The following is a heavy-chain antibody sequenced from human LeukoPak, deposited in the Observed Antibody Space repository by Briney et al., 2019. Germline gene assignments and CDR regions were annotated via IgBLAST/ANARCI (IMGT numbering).Heavy chain of an antibody. CDR3: AREGYSYGYYFDY. D-gene: IGHD5-18*01. CDR2: IYYSGST. J-gene: IGHJ4*02. V-gene: IGHV4-61*01. Sequence: SETLSLTCTVSGGSVSSGSYYWSWIRQPPGKGLEWLGYIYYSGSTNYNPSLKSRVTISVDTSKNQFSLKLSSVTAADTAVYYCAREGYSYGYYFDYWGQGTLVTVSS. CDR1: GGSVSSGSYY.